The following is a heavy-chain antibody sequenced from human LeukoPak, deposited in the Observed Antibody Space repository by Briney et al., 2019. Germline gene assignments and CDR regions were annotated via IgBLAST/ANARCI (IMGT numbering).Heavy chain of an antibody. D-gene: IGHD6-19*01. CDR1: GFTVSSNY. V-gene: IGHV3-53*01. Sequence: GGSLRLSCAASGFTVSSNYMSWVRQAPGKGLEWVSVIYSGGSTYYADSVKGRFTISRDNSKNTLYLQMNSLRAEDTAVYYCARAVISYNSGWYYFGYWGQGTLVTVSS. J-gene: IGHJ4*02. CDR2: IYSGGST. CDR3: ARAVISYNSGWYYFGY.